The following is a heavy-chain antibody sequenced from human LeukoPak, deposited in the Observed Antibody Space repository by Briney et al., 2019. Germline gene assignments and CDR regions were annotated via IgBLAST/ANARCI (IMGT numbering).Heavy chain of an antibody. Sequence: PGGSLRLSCAASGFTFSDYYMSWIRQAPGKGLEWVSYISSSSSYTNYADSVKGRFTISRDNAKNSLYLQMNSLRAEDTAVYYCARDHGEGPPGAFSSSWYSFSSYFDYWGQGTLVTVSS. D-gene: IGHD6-13*01. CDR1: GFTFSDYY. CDR3: ARDHGEGPPGAFSSSWYSFSSYFDY. CDR2: ISSSSSYT. J-gene: IGHJ4*02. V-gene: IGHV3-11*05.